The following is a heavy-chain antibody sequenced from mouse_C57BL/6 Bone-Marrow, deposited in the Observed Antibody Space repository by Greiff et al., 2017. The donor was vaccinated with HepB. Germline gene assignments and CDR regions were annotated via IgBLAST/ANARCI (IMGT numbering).Heavy chain of an antibody. CDR2: IYPRSGNT. CDR1: GYTFTSYG. CDR3: ARSVYYGNYVDC. D-gene: IGHD2-1*01. J-gene: IGHJ2*01. Sequence: VQLQESGAELARPGASVKLSCKASGYTFTSYGISWVKQRTGQGLEWIGEIYPRSGNTYYNEKFKGKATLTADKSSSTAYMELRSLTSEDSAVYFCARSVYYGNYVDCWGQGTTLTVSS. V-gene: IGHV1-81*01.